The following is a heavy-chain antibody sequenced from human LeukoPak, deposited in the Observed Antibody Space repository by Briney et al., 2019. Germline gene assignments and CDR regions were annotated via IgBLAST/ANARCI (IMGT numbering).Heavy chain of an antibody. CDR3: ARHKRATFDY. D-gene: IGHD1-1*01. J-gene: IGHJ4*02. CDR2: IYYSGST. V-gene: IGHV4-59*08. Sequence: SSETLSLTCTVSGGSISSYYWSWTRQPPGKGLEWIGYIYYSGSTNYNPSLKSRVTISVDTSKNQFSLKLSSVTAADTAVYYCARHKRATFDYWGQGTLVTVSS. CDR1: GGSISSYY.